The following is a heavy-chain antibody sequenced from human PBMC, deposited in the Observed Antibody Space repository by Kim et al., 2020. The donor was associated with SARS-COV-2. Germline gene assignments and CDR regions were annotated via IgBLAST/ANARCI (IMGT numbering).Heavy chain of an antibody. CDR2: INHSGST. V-gene: IGHV4-34*01. Sequence: SETLSLTCAVYGGSFSGYYWSWIRQPPGKGLEWIGEINHSGSTNYNPSLKSRVTISVDTSKNQFSLKLSSVTAADTAVYYCARGAAAAYDYWGQGTLVTVSS. CDR3: ARGAAAAYDY. CDR1: GGSFSGYY. D-gene: IGHD6-13*01. J-gene: IGHJ4*02.